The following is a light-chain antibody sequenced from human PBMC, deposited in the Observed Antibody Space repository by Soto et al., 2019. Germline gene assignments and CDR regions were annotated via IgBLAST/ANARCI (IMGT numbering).Light chain of an antibody. CDR3: NSYTSSSTVV. CDR1: SSDVGGYNS. CDR2: EVS. V-gene: IGLV2-14*01. Sequence: QSALTQPASVSGYPGQSITISCTGTSSDVGGYNSVSWYQQYPGKAPKLIIYEVSNRPSGVSNRFSGSKSGNTASLTISGLQGEDEADYYCNSYTSSSTVVFGGGTKLTVL. J-gene: IGLJ2*01.